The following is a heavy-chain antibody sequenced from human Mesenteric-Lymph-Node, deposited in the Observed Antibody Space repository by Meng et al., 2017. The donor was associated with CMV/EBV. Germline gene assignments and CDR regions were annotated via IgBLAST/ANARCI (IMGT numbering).Heavy chain of an antibody. V-gene: IGHV5-51*01. Sequence: GESLKISCKGSGYSFSSYWIAWVRQMPGKGLEWMGVIYPGDSDIRYSPSFQGQVTISVDKSINTAYLQWSSLKASDTAMYYCARRLESGSREIDYWGQGTLVTVSS. CDR1: GYSFSSYW. J-gene: IGHJ4*02. CDR2: IYPGDSDI. D-gene: IGHD1-26*01. CDR3: ARRLESGSREIDY.